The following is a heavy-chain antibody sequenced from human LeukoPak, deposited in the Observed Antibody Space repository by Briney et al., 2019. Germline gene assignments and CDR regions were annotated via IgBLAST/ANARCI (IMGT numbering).Heavy chain of an antibody. CDR1: GGTFSSYA. Sequence: SVKVSCKASGGTFSSYAISWVRQAPGQGLEWMGGIIPIFGTANYAQKFQGRVTITADESTSTAYMELSSLRSEDTAVYYCARANDDYVWGSYLTISYYYYMDVWGKGTTVTVSS. D-gene: IGHD3-16*02. V-gene: IGHV1-69*13. CDR2: IIPIFGTA. J-gene: IGHJ6*03. CDR3: ARANDDYVWGSYLTISYYYYMDV.